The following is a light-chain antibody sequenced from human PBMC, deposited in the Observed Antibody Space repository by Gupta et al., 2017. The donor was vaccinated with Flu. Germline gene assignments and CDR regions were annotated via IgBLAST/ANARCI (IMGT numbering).Light chain of an antibody. Sequence: QLVLPQSPSASASLGASVQLTCTLSSGHSSYAIAWHQQQPEKGPGYLMKLNSDGSHSKGDGIPDRFSGSSSGAERYLTISSLQAEDEADYYCQTWGTGSVVFGGGTKLTVL. J-gene: IGLJ2*01. CDR2: LNSDGSH. CDR3: QTWGTGSVV. V-gene: IGLV4-69*01. CDR1: SGHSSYA.